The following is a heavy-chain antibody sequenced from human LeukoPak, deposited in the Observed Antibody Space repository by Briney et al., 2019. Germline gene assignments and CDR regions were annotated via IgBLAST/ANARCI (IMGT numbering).Heavy chain of an antibody. D-gene: IGHD3-9*01. CDR1: GFTFSSYG. Sequence: PGGSLRLSCAASGFTFSSYGMHWVRQAPGKGLEWVAVIWYDGSNKYYADSVKGRFTISRDNSKNTLYLQMNSLRAEDTAVYYCAKDLTSQQGGNWFDPWGQGTLVTVSS. CDR3: AKDLTSQQGGNWFDP. CDR2: IWYDGSNK. V-gene: IGHV3-33*06. J-gene: IGHJ5*02.